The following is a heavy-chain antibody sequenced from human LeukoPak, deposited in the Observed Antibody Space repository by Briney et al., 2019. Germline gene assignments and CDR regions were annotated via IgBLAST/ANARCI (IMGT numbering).Heavy chain of an antibody. J-gene: IGHJ4*02. CDR3: ATLKGWYGEGCFDY. CDR1: GVTVSTIY. Sequence: GGSLRLSCAASGVTVSTIYMGWVRQAPGKGLDWVSAIYPDGRAYYAESVKGRFTISRDSSENTLFLQMNSLRAEDTAVYYCATLKGWYGEGCFDYWGQGTLVTVSS. V-gene: IGHV3-53*01. CDR2: IYPDGRA. D-gene: IGHD3-10*01.